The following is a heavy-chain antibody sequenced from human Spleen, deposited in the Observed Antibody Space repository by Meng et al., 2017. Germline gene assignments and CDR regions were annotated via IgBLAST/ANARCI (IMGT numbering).Heavy chain of an antibody. V-gene: IGHV3-30*01. Sequence: GESLKISCAASGFTFSGHWMHWVRQAPGKGLEWVAVISYDGSNKYYADSVKGRFTISRDNSKNTLYLQMNSLRAEDTAVYYCARVLRYFDWFPSYWGQGTLVTVSS. D-gene: IGHD3-9*01. J-gene: IGHJ4*02. CDR2: ISYDGSNK. CDR1: GFTFSGHW. CDR3: ARVLRYFDWFPSY.